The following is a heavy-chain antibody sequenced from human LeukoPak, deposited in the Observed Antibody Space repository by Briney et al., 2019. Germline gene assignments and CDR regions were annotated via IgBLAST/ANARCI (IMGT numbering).Heavy chain of an antibody. Sequence: ASVKVSCKASGYTFTGYYMHWVRQAPGQGLEWTGWINPNSGGTNYAQKFQGRVTMTRDTSISTAYMELSRLRSDDTAVYYCAREITIFDDAFDIWGQGTMVTVSS. CDR2: INPNSGGT. J-gene: IGHJ3*02. D-gene: IGHD3-3*01. CDR3: AREITIFDDAFDI. V-gene: IGHV1-2*02. CDR1: GYTFTGYY.